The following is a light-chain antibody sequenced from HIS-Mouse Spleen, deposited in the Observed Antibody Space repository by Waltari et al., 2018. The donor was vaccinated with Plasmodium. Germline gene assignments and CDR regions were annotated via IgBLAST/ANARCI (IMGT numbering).Light chain of an antibody. CDR1: SSDVGGYNY. CDR2: EVS. CDR3: SSYAGSNNLV. Sequence: QSALTQPPSASGSPGQSVTISCTGTSSDVGGYNYVSWYQQHPGKAPKLMIYEVSKRPSGGPDRFSGYKSGNTASLTVSGLQAEDEADYYCSSYAGSNNLVFGGGTKLTVL. J-gene: IGLJ2*01. V-gene: IGLV2-8*01.